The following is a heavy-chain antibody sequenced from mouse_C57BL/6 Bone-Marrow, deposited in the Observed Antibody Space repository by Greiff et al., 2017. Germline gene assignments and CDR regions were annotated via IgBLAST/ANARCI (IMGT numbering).Heavy chain of an antibody. D-gene: IGHD2-4*01. J-gene: IGHJ2*01. Sequence: QVQLQQPGAELVKPGASVKLSCKASGYTFTSYWMHWVKQRSGQGLEWIGMIHPNSGSTNYNEKFKSKATLTVDKSSSTAYMQLSSLTSEDSAVYYCARWLYDYPFDYWGQGTTLTVSS. V-gene: IGHV1-64*01. CDR3: ARWLYDYPFDY. CDR2: IHPNSGST. CDR1: GYTFTSYW.